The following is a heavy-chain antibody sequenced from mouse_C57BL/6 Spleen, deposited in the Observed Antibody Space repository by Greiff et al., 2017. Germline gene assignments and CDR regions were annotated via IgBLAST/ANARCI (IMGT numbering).Heavy chain of an antibody. CDR1: GYTFTSYW. CDR2: IDPSDSYT. J-gene: IGHJ2*01. D-gene: IGHD1-3*01. CDR3: ARGEGKGGYYFDY. Sequence: QVQLQQPGAELVMPGASVKLSCKASGYTFTSYWMHWVKQRPGQGLEWIGEIDPSDSYTNYNQKFKGKSTLTVDTSSSAAYMQLSSLTSEDSAVYYCARGEGKGGYYFDYWGQGTTLTVSS. V-gene: IGHV1-69*01.